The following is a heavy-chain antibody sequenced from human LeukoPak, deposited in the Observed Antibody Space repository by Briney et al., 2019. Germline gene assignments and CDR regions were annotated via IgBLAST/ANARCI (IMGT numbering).Heavy chain of an antibody. J-gene: IGHJ5*02. D-gene: IGHD2-2*01. V-gene: IGHV4-59*08. CDR3: ARHVLVPAARGWFDP. Sequence: SETLSLTCTVSGGSISSYYWSWIRQPPGKGLEWIGYIYYSGSTNYNPSLKSRVTISVDTSKNQFSLRLSSVTAADTAVYYCARHVLVPAARGWFDPWGQGTLVTVSS. CDR1: GGSISSYY. CDR2: IYYSGST.